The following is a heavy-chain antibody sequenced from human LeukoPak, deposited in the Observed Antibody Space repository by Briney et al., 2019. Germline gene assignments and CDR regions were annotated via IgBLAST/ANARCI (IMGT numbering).Heavy chain of an antibody. V-gene: IGHV4-34*01. CDR3: ARSKPRVGARPFDY. J-gene: IGHJ4*02. Sequence: SETLSLTCAVYGGSFSGYYWSWIRQPPGKGLEWIGEINHSGSTNYNPSLKSRVTISVDTSKNQFSLKLSSVTAADTAVYYCARSKPRVGARPFDYWGQGTLVTVSS. D-gene: IGHD1-26*01. CDR2: INHSGST. CDR1: GGSFSGYY.